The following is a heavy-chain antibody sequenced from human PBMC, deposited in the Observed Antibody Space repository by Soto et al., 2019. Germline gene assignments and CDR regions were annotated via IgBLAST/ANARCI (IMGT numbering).Heavy chain of an antibody. J-gene: IGHJ4*02. CDR2: IRGNTYDGRT. CDR3: AKDFSTSRLGFDY. V-gene: IGHV3-49*04. Sequence: LGGPLRLSCSTSGFSFGDFALSWVRQAPGRGLEWVGIIRGNTYDGRTAYAASVKGRFTISKDESNSIAYLQMDSLKSEDTGMYYCAKDFSTSRLGFDYWGLGTLVTVSS. CDR1: GFSFGDFA.